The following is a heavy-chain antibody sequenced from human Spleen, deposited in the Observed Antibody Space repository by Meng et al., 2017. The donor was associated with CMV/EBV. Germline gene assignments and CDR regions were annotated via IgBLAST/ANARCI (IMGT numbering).Heavy chain of an antibody. CDR3: ARDRAVAGGFYDY. CDR2: SNHSGST. V-gene: IGHV4-34*04. CDR1: GGSLSGYY. Sequence: CAVYGGSLSGYYWSWSRQPPGKGLEWIVGSNHSGSTNNNPSLKSRGTISVDTSKNQFSLKLSSVTAADTAVYYCARDRAVAGGFYDYWGQGTLVTVSS. D-gene: IGHD6-19*01. J-gene: IGHJ4*02.